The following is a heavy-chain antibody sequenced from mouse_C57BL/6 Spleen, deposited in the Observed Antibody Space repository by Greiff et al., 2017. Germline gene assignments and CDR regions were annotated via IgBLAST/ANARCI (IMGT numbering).Heavy chain of an antibody. Sequence: VQLQQPGAELVMPGASVKLSCKASGYTFTSYWMHWVKQRPGQGLEWIGEIDPSDSYTNYNQKFKGKSTLTVDKSSSTAYMQLSSLTSEDSAVYYGARSDYDERGDYFDYWGQGTTLTVSS. CDR1: GYTFTSYW. V-gene: IGHV1-69*01. CDR3: ARSDYDERGDYFDY. CDR2: IDPSDSYT. J-gene: IGHJ2*01. D-gene: IGHD2-4*01.